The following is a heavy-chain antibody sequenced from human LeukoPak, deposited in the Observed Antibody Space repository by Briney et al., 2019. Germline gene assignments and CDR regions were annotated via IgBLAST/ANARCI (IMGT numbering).Heavy chain of an antibody. CDR2: ISWDGNKV. CDR1: GFRFDDYA. D-gene: IGHD1-26*01. J-gene: IGHJ4*02. Sequence: GGSLRLSCVVSGFRFDDYAMQWVRQGPGKALEWVSVISWDGNKVAYADSVKGRFTISRDNAKNSLYLQMTSLRPEDTAFYYCAKDRPVATTLHHFDHWGLGTLVTVSS. V-gene: IGHV3-9*01. CDR3: AKDRPVATTLHHFDH.